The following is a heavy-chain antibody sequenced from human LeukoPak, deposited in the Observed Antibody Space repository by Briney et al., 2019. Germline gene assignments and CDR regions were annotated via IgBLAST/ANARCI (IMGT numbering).Heavy chain of an antibody. CDR1: GGSISSYY. V-gene: IGHV4-59*01. D-gene: IGHD6-19*01. CDR3: ARVNEGYSSGWHDNWFDP. J-gene: IGHJ5*02. CDR2: IYYSGST. Sequence: PSETLSLTCTVSGGSISSYYWSWIRQPPGKGLKWIGCIYYSGSTNHNPSLKSRVTISVDTSKNQFSLKLSSVTAADTAVYYFARVNEGYSSGWHDNWFDPWGQGTLVTVSS.